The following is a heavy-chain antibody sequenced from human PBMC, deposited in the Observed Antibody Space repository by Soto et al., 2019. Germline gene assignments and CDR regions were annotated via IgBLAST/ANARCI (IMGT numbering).Heavy chain of an antibody. CDR3: ARDRTVVDRNYYYYGMDV. Sequence: ASVKVSCKASGYTFTSYYMHWVRQAPGQGLEWMGIINPSGGSTSYAQKFQGRVTMTRDTSTSTVYMELSSLRSEDTAVYYGARDRTVVDRNYYYYGMDVWGQGTTVTVSS. CDR1: GYTFTSYY. V-gene: IGHV1-46*01. J-gene: IGHJ6*02. CDR2: INPSGGST. D-gene: IGHD3-22*01.